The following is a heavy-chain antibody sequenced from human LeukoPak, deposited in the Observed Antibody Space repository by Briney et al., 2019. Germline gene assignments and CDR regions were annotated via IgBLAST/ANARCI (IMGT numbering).Heavy chain of an antibody. Sequence: GGSLRLSCVASGFTFSDYWMSWVRQAPGKGLEWVANIKQDGSEKNYVDSVKGRSTISRDNAKNSLYLQLNSLRADDTAVYYCVRDSRRVGATGGSDCWGQGTLVTVSS. V-gene: IGHV3-7*03. CDR2: IKQDGSEK. J-gene: IGHJ4*02. CDR1: GFTFSDYW. CDR3: VRDSRRVGATGGSDC. D-gene: IGHD1-26*01.